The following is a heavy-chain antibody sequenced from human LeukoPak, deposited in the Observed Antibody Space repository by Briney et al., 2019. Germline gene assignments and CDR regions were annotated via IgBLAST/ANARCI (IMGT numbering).Heavy chain of an antibody. CDR1: GGSITGYY. CDR2: IYYSGST. CDR3: ARASNSFERYFDWFDP. J-gene: IGHJ5*02. D-gene: IGHD3-9*01. Sequence: SETLSLTCSVSGGSITGYYWSWIRQPPGKGLEWIGYIYYSGSTNYNPSLKSRVTISVDTSKNQFSLKLSSVTAADTAVYYCARASNSFERYFDWFDPWGQGTLVTVSS. V-gene: IGHV4-59*12.